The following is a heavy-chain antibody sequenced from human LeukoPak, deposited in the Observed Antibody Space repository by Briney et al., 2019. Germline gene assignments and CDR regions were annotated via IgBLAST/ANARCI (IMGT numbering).Heavy chain of an antibody. CDR3: ARDGVEFYNWFDP. V-gene: IGHV3-74*01. D-gene: IGHD2-21*01. Sequence: GGSLRLSCAASGFSFSNYWMHWVRQAPGKGLVWVPRINSDGSSTTYADSVKGRFTISRDNAKNTLYLQMNSLRAEDTAVYYCARDGVEFYNWFDPWGQGTLVTVSS. J-gene: IGHJ5*02. CDR1: GFSFSNYW. CDR2: INSDGSST.